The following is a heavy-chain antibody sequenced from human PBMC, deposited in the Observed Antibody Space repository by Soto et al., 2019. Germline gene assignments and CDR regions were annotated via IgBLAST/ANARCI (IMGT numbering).Heavy chain of an antibody. J-gene: IGHJ6*02. D-gene: IGHD4-17*01. V-gene: IGHV3-23*01. CDR2: ISGRNGNT. CDR1: GFTFSSYA. Sequence: SGGSLRLSCAASGFTFSSYAMSWVRQAPGKGLEWVSSISGRNGNTYYADSVKGRFTISRDNSKNTLYLQMNSLRAEDTAVYYCAKYYGDYSYHYAMAVWGQGTTDTVSS. CDR3: AKYYGDYSYHYAMAV.